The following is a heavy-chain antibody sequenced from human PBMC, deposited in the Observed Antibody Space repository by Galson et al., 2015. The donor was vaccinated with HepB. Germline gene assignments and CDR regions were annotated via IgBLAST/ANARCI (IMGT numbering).Heavy chain of an antibody. CDR3: ARESSSSWPEDGGWPYWFDP. Sequence: SVKVSCKASGYTLTGYYMHWVRQAPGQGLEWMGRINPNSGGTNYAQKFQGRVTMTRDTSISTAYMELSRLRSDDTAVYYCARESSSSWPEDGGWPYWFDPWGQGTLVTVSS. CDR2: INPNSGGT. J-gene: IGHJ5*02. V-gene: IGHV1-2*06. D-gene: IGHD6-13*01. CDR1: GYTLTGYY.